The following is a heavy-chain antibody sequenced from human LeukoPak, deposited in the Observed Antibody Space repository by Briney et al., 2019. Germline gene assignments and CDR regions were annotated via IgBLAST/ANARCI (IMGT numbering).Heavy chain of an antibody. CDR2: IIPIFGTA. CDR3: ARDTEWEKNPDYFDY. Sequence: SVKVSCKASGGTFSSYAISWVRQAPGQGLEWMGGIIPIFGTANYAQKFQGRVTITADESTSTAYMELSSLRSDDTAVYYCARDTEWEKNPDYFDYWGQGTLVTVSS. J-gene: IGHJ4*02. V-gene: IGHV1-69*13. D-gene: IGHD1-26*01. CDR1: GGTFSSYA.